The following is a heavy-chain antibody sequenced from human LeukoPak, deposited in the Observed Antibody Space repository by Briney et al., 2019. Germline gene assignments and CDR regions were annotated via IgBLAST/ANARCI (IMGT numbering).Heavy chain of an antibody. CDR2: IKSDGTLT. V-gene: IGHV3-74*01. Sequence: GGSLRLSCAASGFTFSSYWMHWVRQAPGEGLVWVSRIKSDGTLTNYADPVRGRFTISRDDAKNTLYLQMNSLRAEDTAVYYCTREIAVVPAASLGYWGQGTLVTVSS. J-gene: IGHJ4*02. CDR1: GFTFSSYW. D-gene: IGHD2-2*01. CDR3: TREIAVVPAASLGY.